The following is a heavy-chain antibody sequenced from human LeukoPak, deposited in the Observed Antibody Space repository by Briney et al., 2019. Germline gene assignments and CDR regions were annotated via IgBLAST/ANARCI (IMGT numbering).Heavy chain of an antibody. Sequence: GGSLRLSCAASGFTFSRFWMSWVRQAPGKGLEWVANVKQDGSEKYYVDSVKGRFTISRDNARNSLYLKMNSLRAEDTAVYYCARYGSIAAAGTFDYWGQGTLVTVSS. J-gene: IGHJ4*02. D-gene: IGHD6-13*01. V-gene: IGHV3-7*04. CDR1: GFTFSRFW. CDR2: VKQDGSEK. CDR3: ARYGSIAAAGTFDY.